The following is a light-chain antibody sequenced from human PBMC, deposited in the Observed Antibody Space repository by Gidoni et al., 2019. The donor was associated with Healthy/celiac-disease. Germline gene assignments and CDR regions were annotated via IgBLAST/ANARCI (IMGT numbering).Light chain of an antibody. J-gene: IGLJ2*01. V-gene: IGLV1-47*01. CDR1: SSNIGSNY. CDR2: RNN. CDR3: AAWDDSLSGPV. Sequence: QSVLTQPPSPSGISGQRVTISCSGSSSNIGSNYVYWYQQLPGTAPKLLIYRNNQRPSGVPDRFSGSKSGTSASLAISGLRSEDEADYYCAAWDDSLSGPVFGGGTKLTVL.